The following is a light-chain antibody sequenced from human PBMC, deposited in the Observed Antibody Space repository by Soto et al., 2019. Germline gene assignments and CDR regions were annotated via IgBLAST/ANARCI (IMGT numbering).Light chain of an antibody. V-gene: IGKV3-15*01. CDR2: STD. Sequence: EIVMTQSPASLSVSAGERATLSCRASQSVTSNVAWYQQTPGQAPRLLIYSTDTRATGVPTRFSGSGSGTEFTLTISSLQSEDSAVYYCQEYNNWPRYTFGQGTKLEIK. CDR1: QSVTSN. J-gene: IGKJ2*01. CDR3: QEYNNWPRYT.